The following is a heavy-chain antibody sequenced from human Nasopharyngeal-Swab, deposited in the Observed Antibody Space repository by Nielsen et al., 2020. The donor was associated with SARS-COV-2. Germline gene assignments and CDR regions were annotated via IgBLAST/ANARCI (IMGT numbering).Heavy chain of an antibody. Sequence: GGSLRLSCAASGFTFSNYWMSWVRQAPGKGLEWVANIKQDGSEKYYVDSVKGRFTISRDNAKNSLYLQMNSLRAEDTAVYYCARDSFSRVGAAGSSHYYYYGMDVWGQGTTVTVSS. D-gene: IGHD6-13*01. CDR3: ARDSFSRVGAAGSSHYYYYGMDV. CDR2: IKQDGSEK. V-gene: IGHV3-7*01. CDR1: GFTFSNYW. J-gene: IGHJ6*02.